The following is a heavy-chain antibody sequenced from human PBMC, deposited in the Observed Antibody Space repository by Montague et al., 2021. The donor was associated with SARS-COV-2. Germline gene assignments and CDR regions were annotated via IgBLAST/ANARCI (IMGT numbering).Heavy chain of an antibody. CDR2: IYYSGST. V-gene: IGHV4-31*03. J-gene: IGHJ6*02. Sequence: TLSLTCTVSGGSISSGGYYWSWIRQHPGKVLEWIGYIYYSGSTXYKPSLKSRVTISVDTSKNQFSLKLSSVTAADTAVYYCARVEFDGGYDSVPLDVWGQGTTVTVSS. D-gene: IGHD5-12*01. CDR3: ARVEFDGGYDSVPLDV. CDR1: GGSISSGGYY.